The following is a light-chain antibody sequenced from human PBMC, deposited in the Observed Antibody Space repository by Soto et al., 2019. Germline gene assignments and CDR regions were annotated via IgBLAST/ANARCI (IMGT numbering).Light chain of an antibody. CDR3: KKRSNWGIT. Sequence: EIVLTQSPATLSLSPGERATLSCRASQSVSSYLAWYQQKPGQAPRLLIYDASNRATGIPARFSGSGSGTDFTLTISSLEPEDFAVYYCKKRSNWGITFGQGTLLEMK. CDR1: QSVSSY. CDR2: DAS. V-gene: IGKV3-11*01. J-gene: IGKJ5*01.